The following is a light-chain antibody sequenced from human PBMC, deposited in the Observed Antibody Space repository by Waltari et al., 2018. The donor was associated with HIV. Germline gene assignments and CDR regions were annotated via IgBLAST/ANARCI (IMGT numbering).Light chain of an antibody. CDR1: SSDVGAYNS. J-gene: IGLJ2*01. CDR3: CSYVGSYTAV. Sequence: QSALTQPRSVSGSPGQSVTISCTGTSSDVGAYNSVSWYQQHPGNAPKLIIYDVSKRPSGVPDRFSGSKSGNTASLTISGLQADDEADYYCCSYVGSYTAVFGGGTKLTVL. V-gene: IGLV2-11*01. CDR2: DVS.